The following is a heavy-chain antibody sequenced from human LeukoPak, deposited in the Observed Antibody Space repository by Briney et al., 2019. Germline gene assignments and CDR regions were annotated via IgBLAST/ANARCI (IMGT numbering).Heavy chain of an antibody. CDR3: ARTSPEGNLFDY. Sequence: SETLSLTCTVSGGSISSSSYYWGWIRQPPGKGLEWIGSIYYSGSTYYNPSLKSRVTISVDTSKNQFSLKLSSVTAADTAVYYCARTSPEGNLFDYWGQGTLVTGFS. D-gene: IGHD2-2*01. CDR2: IYYSGST. CDR1: GGSISSSSYY. V-gene: IGHV4-39*01. J-gene: IGHJ4*02.